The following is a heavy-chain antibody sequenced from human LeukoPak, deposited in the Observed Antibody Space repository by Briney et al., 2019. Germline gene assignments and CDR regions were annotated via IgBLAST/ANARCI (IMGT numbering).Heavy chain of an antibody. J-gene: IGHJ5*02. D-gene: IGHD2-15*01. CDR3: ARDSYCSGGSCYSEGFDP. CDR2: ISSGGSTT. Sequence: GGSLRLSCAASGFTFSSYEMNWVRQAPGKGLEWVSYISSGGSTTYYADSVKGRFTISRDNAKNSLYLQMNSLRAEDTAVYYCARDSYCSGGSCYSEGFDPWGQGTLVTVSS. V-gene: IGHV3-48*03. CDR1: GFTFSSYE.